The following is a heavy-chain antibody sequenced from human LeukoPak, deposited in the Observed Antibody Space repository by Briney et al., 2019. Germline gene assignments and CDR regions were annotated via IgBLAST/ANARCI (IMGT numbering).Heavy chain of an antibody. CDR3: AAVSAPGYSYGLDY. J-gene: IGHJ4*02. V-gene: IGHV1-58*02. CDR2: IVVGSGNT. Sequence: SVKVSCKASGFTFTSSAMQWVRQARGQRLEWIGWIVVGSGNTNYAQRFQERVTITRDMSTSTAYMKLSSLRSEDTAVYYCAAVSAPGYSYGLDYWGQGTLVTVSS. D-gene: IGHD5-18*01. CDR1: GFTFTSSA.